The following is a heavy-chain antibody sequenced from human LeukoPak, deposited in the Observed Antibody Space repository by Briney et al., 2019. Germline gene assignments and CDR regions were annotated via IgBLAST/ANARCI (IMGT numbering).Heavy chain of an antibody. CDR1: GYTFTGYY. D-gene: IGHD1/OR15-1a*01. V-gene: IGHV1-2*02. J-gene: IGHJ4*02. CDR3: AIDYCNNQGNFDY. CDR2: INPNSGGT. Sequence: ASVKVSCKASGYTFTGYYMHWVRQAPGQGLEWMGWINPNSGGTNYAQKFQGRVTMTRDTSISTAYMELSRLRSDDTAVYYCAIDYCNNQGNFDYWGQGTRVSVST.